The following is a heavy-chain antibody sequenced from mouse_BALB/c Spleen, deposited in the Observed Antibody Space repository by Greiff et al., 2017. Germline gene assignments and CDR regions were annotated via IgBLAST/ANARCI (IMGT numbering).Heavy chain of an antibody. D-gene: IGHD2-1*01. V-gene: IGHV1S81*02. J-gene: IGHJ2*01. CDR1: GYTFTSYY. CDR2: INPSNGGT. Sequence: QVQLQQSGAELVKPGASVKLSCKASGYTFTSYYMYWVKQRPGQGLEWIGEINPSNGGTNFNEKFKSKATLTVDKSSSTAYMQLSSLTSEDSAVYYCTREGIYSSFDYWGQGTTLTVSS. CDR3: TREGIYSSFDY.